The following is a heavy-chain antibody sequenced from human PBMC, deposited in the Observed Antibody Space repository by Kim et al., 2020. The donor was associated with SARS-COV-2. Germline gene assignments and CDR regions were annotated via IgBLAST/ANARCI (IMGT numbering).Heavy chain of an antibody. CDR1: GFTFSSYV. D-gene: IGHD2-8*01. J-gene: IGHJ6*01. V-gene: IGHV3-23*01. CDR3: SENAKSVLAGDVMDV. Sequence: GGSLRLSCAASGFTFSSYVMNWVRQAPGEGLEWVSAITSDGSTYYADAVKDRCTISRDNSKNTLYLQMSSLRAEDTTVYFCSENAKSVLAGDVMDV. CDR2: ITSDGST.